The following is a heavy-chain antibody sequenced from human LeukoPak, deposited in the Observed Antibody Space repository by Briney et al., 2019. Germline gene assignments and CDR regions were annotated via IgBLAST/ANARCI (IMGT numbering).Heavy chain of an antibody. CDR2: ISGSGGST. V-gene: IGHV3-23*01. CDR1: GFTFSSYE. D-gene: IGHD3-10*01. J-gene: IGHJ4*02. CDR3: SKDLQAYYASGTYEYVLGGAFDY. Sequence: PGGSLRLSCAASGFTFSSYEMNWVRQAPGKGLEWVSGISGSGGSTYYPDSVKGRFTVSRDNSKNTLYLQMNRLRAEDTAVYYCSKDLQAYYASGTYEYVLGGAFDYWGQGTLVTVSS.